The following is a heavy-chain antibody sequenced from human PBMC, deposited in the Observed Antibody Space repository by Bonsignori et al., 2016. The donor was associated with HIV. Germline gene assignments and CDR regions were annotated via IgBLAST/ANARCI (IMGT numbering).Heavy chain of an antibody. V-gene: IGHV1-69*06. CDR1: EDTFSNFA. D-gene: IGHD5-12*01. J-gene: IGHJ5*02. CDR3: ARNELGYSDYDFMNH. Sequence: QVYLVQSGAEVKKPGSSVKVSCKTSEDTFSNFAISWVRQAPGQGLEWLGGIIPIFGTPDYSQKFQGRVTISADKSTSTLYMELRGLTSEDTAVYFCARNELGYSDYDFMNHWGQGTVVTV. CDR2: IIPIFGTP.